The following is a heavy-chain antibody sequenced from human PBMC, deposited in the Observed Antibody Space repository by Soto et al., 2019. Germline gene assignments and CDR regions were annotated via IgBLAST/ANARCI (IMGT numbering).Heavy chain of an antibody. D-gene: IGHD6-19*01. CDR3: AREDLSSGHAGTFHH. CDR2: IGGDGTST. V-gene: IGHV3-30*04. J-gene: IGHJ1*01. CDR1: GFTFNNYP. Sequence: QAQLVESGGGVVQRGESLRLSCAASGFTFNNYPMHWVRQAPGKGLEWVAGIGGDGTSTHFPDSVKGRFTISRDNFKNTLFLQMDSLMVDDTAIYYCAREDLSSGHAGTFHHWGQGSLVTVSS.